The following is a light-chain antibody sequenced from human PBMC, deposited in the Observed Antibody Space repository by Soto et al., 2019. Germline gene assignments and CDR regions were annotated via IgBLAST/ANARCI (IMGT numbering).Light chain of an antibody. CDR1: QSVSSN. CDR2: DTS. CDR3: QQYNNWSSIT. J-gene: IGKJ5*01. V-gene: IGKV3-15*01. Sequence: ETVMTQSPATLSVSPGERATLSCRASQSVSSNLAWYQQIPGQAPTPLIYDTSTRATGIPARFSGSGSGTEFTLTISSLQSEDFAVYYCQQYNNWSSITFGQGTRLEI.